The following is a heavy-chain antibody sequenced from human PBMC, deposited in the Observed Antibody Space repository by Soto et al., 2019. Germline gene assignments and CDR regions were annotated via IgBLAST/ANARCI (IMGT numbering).Heavy chain of an antibody. CDR2: ISYTVDA. CDR1: AGSLSRYY. Sequence: HVQLQESGPGLVKPSEPLSLTCSVSAGSLSRYYWGWVRQSPGEGLQWIAHISYTVDASYNPSLKSRVTISLDTSKNQIALRLMSVTAADTAVYYCVGSLMSRVIESFDYWGQGTLVTVTS. J-gene: IGHJ4*02. V-gene: IGHV4-59*01. D-gene: IGHD3-16*02. CDR3: VGSLMSRVIESFDY.